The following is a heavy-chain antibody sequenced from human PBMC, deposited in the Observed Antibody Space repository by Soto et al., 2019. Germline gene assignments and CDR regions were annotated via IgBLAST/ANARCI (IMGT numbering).Heavy chain of an antibody. V-gene: IGHV3-74*01. CDR1: GFTFRNYW. J-gene: IGHJ4*02. D-gene: IGHD6-19*01. Sequence: EVHLVESGGGLVQPVGSLRLSCATSGFTFRNYWMHWVRQVPGKGLVWVSRINADGTTINYADSVKGRFTISRDNAKNTLYLQMNSLRAEDTAVYYCSGLPYWGQGTLVTVSP. CDR2: INADGTTI. CDR3: SGLPY.